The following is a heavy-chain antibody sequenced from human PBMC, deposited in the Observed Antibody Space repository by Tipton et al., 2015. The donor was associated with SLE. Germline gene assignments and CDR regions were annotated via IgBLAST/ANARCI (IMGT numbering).Heavy chain of an antibody. CDR3: ARATYYYDSSGSYYFDY. J-gene: IGHJ4*02. V-gene: IGHV4-4*07. D-gene: IGHD3-22*01. Sequence: TLSLTCTVSGGSISSYYWSWIRQPAGKGLEWIGRIYTSGSTNYNPSLKSRVTMSVDTSKNQFSLKLSSVTAADTAVYYCARATYYYDSSGSYYFDYWGQGTLVTVSS. CDR1: GGSISSYY. CDR2: IYTSGST.